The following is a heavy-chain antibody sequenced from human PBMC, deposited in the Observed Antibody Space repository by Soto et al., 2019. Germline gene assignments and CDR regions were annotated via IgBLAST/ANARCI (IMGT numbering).Heavy chain of an antibody. Sequence: QVQLVQSGAEVKKPGASVKVSCKASGYTFTSYGISWVRQAPGQGLEWMGWISAYNGNTNYTQKLQGRVTMTTDTSTSTAYMELRRLRCYDTGVYYCARDIVVVPAAMGRDYYFDYWGQGTLVTVSS. CDR3: ARDIVVVPAAMGRDYYFDY. CDR2: ISAYNGNT. V-gene: IGHV1-18*01. CDR1: GYTFTSYG. J-gene: IGHJ4*02. D-gene: IGHD2-2*01.